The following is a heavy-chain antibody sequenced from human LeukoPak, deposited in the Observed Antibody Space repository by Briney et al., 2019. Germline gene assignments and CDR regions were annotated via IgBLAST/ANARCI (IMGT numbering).Heavy chain of an antibody. Sequence: GGSLRLSCAASGFTVSSNFMGWVRQAPGKGLGWVSVLYTSGTTYYPDSVKGRFTISRDDSQNTLYLQMDSLRAEDTAVYYCARLYDSSGYGAFDIWGQGTMVTVSS. CDR3: ARLYDSSGYGAFDI. CDR2: LYTSGTT. J-gene: IGHJ3*02. D-gene: IGHD3-22*01. CDR1: GFTVSSNF. V-gene: IGHV3-66*02.